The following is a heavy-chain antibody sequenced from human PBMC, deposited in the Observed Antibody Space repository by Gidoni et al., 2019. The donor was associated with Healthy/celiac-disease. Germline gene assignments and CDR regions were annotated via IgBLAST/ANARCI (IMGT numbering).Heavy chain of an antibody. CDR3: ARLGAARSSTTAY. J-gene: IGHJ4*02. V-gene: IGHV1-69*02. D-gene: IGHD6-6*01. CDR2: IIPILGIA. Sequence: WMGRIIPILGIANYAQKFQGRVTITADKSTSTAYMELSSLRSEDTAVYYCARLGAARSSTTAYWGQGTLVTVSS.